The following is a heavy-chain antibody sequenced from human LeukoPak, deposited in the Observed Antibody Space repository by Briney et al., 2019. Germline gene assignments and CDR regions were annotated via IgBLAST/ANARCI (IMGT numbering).Heavy chain of an antibody. V-gene: IGHV1-18*01. Sequence: ASVTVSCTASGYTFTSYGISWVRQAPGQGLEWMGWISAYNGNTNYAQKLQGRVTMTTDTSTSTAYMELRSLRSDDTAVYYCARGPTYDGFWSDSGYWGQGTLVTVSS. CDR3: ARGPTYDGFWSDSGY. J-gene: IGHJ4*02. CDR2: ISAYNGNT. D-gene: IGHD3-3*01. CDR1: GYTFTSYG.